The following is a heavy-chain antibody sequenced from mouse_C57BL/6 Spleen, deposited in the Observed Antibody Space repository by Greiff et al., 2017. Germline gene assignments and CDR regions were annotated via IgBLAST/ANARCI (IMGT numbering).Heavy chain of an antibody. CDR2: IDPSDSYT. D-gene: IGHD1-1*01. V-gene: IGHV1-69*01. CDR1: GYTFTSYW. J-gene: IGHJ1*03. Sequence: VQLQQSGAELVMPGASVKLSCKASGYTFTSYWMHWVKQRPGQGLEWIGEIDPSDSYTNYNQKFKGKSTLTVDKSSSTAYMHLSSLTSEDSAVYYCARLNYTWYFDVWGTGTTVTVSS. CDR3: ARLNYTWYFDV.